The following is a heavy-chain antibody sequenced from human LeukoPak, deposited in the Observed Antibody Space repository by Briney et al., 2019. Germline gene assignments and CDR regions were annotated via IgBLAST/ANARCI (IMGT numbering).Heavy chain of an antibody. Sequence: GGSLRLSCAASGFTVSSSFMSWVRQAPGRGLEWVSVIYSGGSTYYADSVKGRFTISRDNSKNTVSPQMNSLRAEDTAVYYCARGADRWNYFDYWGQGALVTVSS. CDR1: GFTVSSSF. V-gene: IGHV3-53*01. D-gene: IGHD4-23*01. CDR2: IYSGGST. CDR3: ARGADRWNYFDY. J-gene: IGHJ4*02.